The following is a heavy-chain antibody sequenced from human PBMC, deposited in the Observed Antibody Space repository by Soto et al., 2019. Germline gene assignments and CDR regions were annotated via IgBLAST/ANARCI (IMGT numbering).Heavy chain of an antibody. CDR3: VRRHVSATGIDWFDP. D-gene: IGHD6-13*01. J-gene: IGHJ5*02. CDR1: GYTFTSYG. CDR2: INAANGDT. V-gene: IGHV1-3*01. Sequence: QVQIVQSGTEVKKPGASVKVSCKASGYTFTSYGIHWVRQAPGQRREWMGWINAANGDTKYSPKFQGRVTITRDTSASTAYMELSSLRSEDTAVYYCVRRHVSATGIDWFDPWGQATLVTVSS.